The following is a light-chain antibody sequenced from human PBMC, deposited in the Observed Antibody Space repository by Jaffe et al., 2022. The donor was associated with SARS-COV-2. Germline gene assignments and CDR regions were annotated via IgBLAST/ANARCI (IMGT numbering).Light chain of an antibody. J-gene: IGLJ3*02. Sequence: QSALAQPASVSGSPGQSITISCTGTSSDVGNYNLVSWYQQHPGQAPKLMIYEGSKRPSGVSDRFSGSKSGNTASLTISGLQAEDEADYYCCSYAGRSTLVFGGGTKLTVL. CDR2: EGS. CDR3: CSYAGRSTLV. V-gene: IGLV2-23*01. CDR1: SSDVGNYNL.